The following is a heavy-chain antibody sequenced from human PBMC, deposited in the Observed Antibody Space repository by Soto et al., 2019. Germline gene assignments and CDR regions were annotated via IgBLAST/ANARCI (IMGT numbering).Heavy chain of an antibody. V-gene: IGHV3-23*01. CDR3: AKDEKHYGGNPRWIH. D-gene: IGHD4-17*01. CDR2: ISGSGGSI. CDR1: GFTFSSYA. Sequence: GGSLRLSCAASGFTFSSYAMSWVRQAPGKGLEWVSAISGSGGSIYYADSVKGRFTISRDNSKNTLYLQMNSLRAEDTAVYYCAKDEKHYGGNPRWIHWGQGTLVTVSS. J-gene: IGHJ4*02.